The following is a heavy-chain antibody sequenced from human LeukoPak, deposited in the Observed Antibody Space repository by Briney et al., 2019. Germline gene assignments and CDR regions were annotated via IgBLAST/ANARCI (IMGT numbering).Heavy chain of an antibody. CDR2: INWDGSVT. Sequence: TGGSLRLSCVASGFTFSGSYIHWIRQAPGKGLVWVSHINWDGSVTTYADSVRGRFTISRDNAKNTLYLQMDSLRAEDTAVYYCSRGGYSHAFDVWGQGTMVTVSS. CDR3: SRGGYSHAFDV. J-gene: IGHJ3*01. D-gene: IGHD2-15*01. V-gene: IGHV3-74*01. CDR1: GFTFSGSY.